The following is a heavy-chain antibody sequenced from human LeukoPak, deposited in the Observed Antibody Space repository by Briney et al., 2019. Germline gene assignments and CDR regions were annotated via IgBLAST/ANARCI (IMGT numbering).Heavy chain of an antibody. CDR3: AREPPRRAVAGTSDAFDI. J-gene: IGHJ3*02. CDR2: ISSSSSTI. CDR1: GFTFSSYS. D-gene: IGHD6-19*01. Sequence: GGSLRLSCAASGFTFSSYSMNWVRQAPGKGLEWVSYISSSSSTIHYADSVKGRFTISRDNAKNSLYLQMNSLRAEDTAVYYCAREPPRRAVAGTSDAFDIWGQGTMVTVSS. V-gene: IGHV3-48*04.